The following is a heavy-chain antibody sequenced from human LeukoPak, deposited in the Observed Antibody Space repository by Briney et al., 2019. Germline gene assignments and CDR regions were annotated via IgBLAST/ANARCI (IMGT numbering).Heavy chain of an antibody. Sequence: SETLSLTCAVSGCSISSGYYWGWIRQPPGKGLEWIGSIYHSGSTYYNPPLKSRVTISVDTSKNQFSLKLSSVTAADTAVYYCARVEGGFGELWGYYFDYWGQGTLVTVSS. CDR1: GCSISSGYY. CDR2: IYHSGST. CDR3: ARVEGGFGELWGYYFDY. D-gene: IGHD3-10*01. V-gene: IGHV4-38-2*01. J-gene: IGHJ4*02.